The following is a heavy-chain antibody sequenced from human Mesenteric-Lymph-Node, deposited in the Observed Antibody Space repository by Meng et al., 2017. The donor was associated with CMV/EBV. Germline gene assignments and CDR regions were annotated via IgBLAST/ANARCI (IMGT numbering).Heavy chain of an antibody. D-gene: IGHD1-1*01. CDR3: AKDFRKTGAY. CDR1: GGSISSSSYY. CDR2: IYSGGST. Sequence: ETLSLTCTVPGGSISSSSYYWGWIRQPPGKGLEWVSVIYSGGSTYYADSVKGRFTISRDNAKNSLYLQMNSLRAEDTAVYYCAKDFRKTGAYWGQGTLVTVSS. J-gene: IGHJ4*02. V-gene: IGHV3-53*03.